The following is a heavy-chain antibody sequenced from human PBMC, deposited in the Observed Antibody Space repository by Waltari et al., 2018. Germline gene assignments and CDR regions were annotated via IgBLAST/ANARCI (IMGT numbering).Heavy chain of an antibody. J-gene: IGHJ5*02. Sequence: QVQLQESGPGLVKPSETLSLTCTVPGYSISSGSYCGWIRQPPGKGLEWIGSIYHSGSTYYNPSLKTRVTISVDTSKNQFSLKLSSVTAADTAVYYCARDLHSGWFDPWGQGTLVTVSS. V-gene: IGHV4-38-2*02. CDR2: IYHSGST. CDR1: GYSISSGSY. CDR3: ARDLHSGWFDP.